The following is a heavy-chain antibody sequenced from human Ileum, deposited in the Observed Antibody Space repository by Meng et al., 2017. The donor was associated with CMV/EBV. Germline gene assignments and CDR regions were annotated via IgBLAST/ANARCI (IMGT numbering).Heavy chain of an antibody. J-gene: IGHJ4*02. CDR3: SRGAGLFKLGNY. CDR1: GGSFSGYY. D-gene: IGHD6-13*01. Sequence: GSLRLSCAVYGGSFSGYYWTWSRQLPGRGLEWIGEVHYTGTINYNPSLKSRVTISVDTSTNHFSLRLSSVTAADTAVYYCSRGAGLFKLGNYWGQGTLVTVSS. CDR2: VHYTGTI. V-gene: IGHV4-34*01.